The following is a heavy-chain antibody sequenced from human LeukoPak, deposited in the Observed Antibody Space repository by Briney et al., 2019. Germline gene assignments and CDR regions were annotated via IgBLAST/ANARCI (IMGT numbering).Heavy chain of an antibody. V-gene: IGHV1-2*02. D-gene: IGHD4-23*01. CDR3: ASIGGTSLDY. Sequence: ASVKVSCKASGNILTGYYMHWVRQAPGQGLEWMGWINPNSGVTNYAQKFQGRVTMTRDTSISTAYMEVSRLRSDDTAVYYCASIGGTSLDYWGQGTLVTVSS. J-gene: IGHJ4*02. CDR2: INPNSGVT. CDR1: GNILTGYY.